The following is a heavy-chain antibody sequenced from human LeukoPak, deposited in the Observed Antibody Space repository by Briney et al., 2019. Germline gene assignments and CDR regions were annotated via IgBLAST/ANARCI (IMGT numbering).Heavy chain of an antibody. Sequence: GGSLRLSCAASGFTFSSYSMNWVRQAPGKGLEWVSSISSSSSYIYYTDSVKGRFTISRDNSKNTLYLQMNSLRAEDTAVYYCARVGAQGGSVPWGQGTLVTVSS. CDR2: ISSSSSYI. CDR3: ARVGAQGGSVP. CDR1: GFTFSSYS. J-gene: IGHJ5*02. V-gene: IGHV3-21*01. D-gene: IGHD3-16*01.